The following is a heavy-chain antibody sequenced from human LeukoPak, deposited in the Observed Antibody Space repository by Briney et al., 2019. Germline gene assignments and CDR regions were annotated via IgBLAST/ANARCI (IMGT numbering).Heavy chain of an antibody. CDR1: GFTFSSYA. D-gene: IGHD3-16*01. CDR3: AKSGAVRFDY. J-gene: IGHJ4*02. V-gene: IGHV3-23*01. Sequence: GSLRLSCAASGFTFSSYAMSWVRRAPGKGLEWVSSISGRDGSTYYADSVKGRFTISRDNSKNTLYLQMNSLRAEDTAVYYCAKSGAVRFDYWGQGTPVTVSS. CDR2: ISGRDGST.